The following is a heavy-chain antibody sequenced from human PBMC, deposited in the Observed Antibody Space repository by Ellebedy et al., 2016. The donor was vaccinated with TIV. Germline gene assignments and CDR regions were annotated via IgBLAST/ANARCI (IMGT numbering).Heavy chain of an antibody. CDR1: DFTFNTYG. V-gene: IGHV3-30*02. CDR3: AEEGGSSRGASGMDV. J-gene: IGHJ6*02. CDR2: IPSAGSEK. D-gene: IGHD6-6*01. Sequence: GESLKFSCAASDFTFNTYGMHWVRQTPDKGLEWVAFIPSAGSEKYYVGSVKGRFTISRDISKNTRYLEMNSLRGDDTAVYYWAEEGGSSRGASGMDVWGQGTTVIVSS.